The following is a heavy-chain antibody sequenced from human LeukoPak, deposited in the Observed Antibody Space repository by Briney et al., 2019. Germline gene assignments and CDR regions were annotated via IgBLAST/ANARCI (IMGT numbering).Heavy chain of an antibody. Sequence: SETLSLTCTVSGGSISSYYWSWIRQPPGKGLEWIGYIYYSGSTNYNPSLKSRVTISVDTSKNQFSLKLSSVTAADTAVYYCAKVTGMGDWFDPWGQGTLVTVSS. CDR3: AKVTGMGDWFDP. CDR2: IYYSGST. J-gene: IGHJ5*02. CDR1: GGSISSYY. D-gene: IGHD2-8*02. V-gene: IGHV4-59*01.